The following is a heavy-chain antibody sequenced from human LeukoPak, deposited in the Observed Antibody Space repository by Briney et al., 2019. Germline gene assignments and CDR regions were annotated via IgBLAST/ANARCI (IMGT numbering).Heavy chain of an antibody. CDR1: GFTFDDYA. V-gene: IGHV3-9*01. D-gene: IGHD6-13*01. Sequence: GGSLRLSCAASGFTFDDYATHWVRQAPGKGLEWVSGISWNSGSIGYADSVKGRFTISRDNAKNSLYLQMNSLRAEDTALYYCTRGYSSSWLDYWGQGTLVTVSS. CDR3: TRGYSSSWLDY. CDR2: ISWNSGSI. J-gene: IGHJ4*02.